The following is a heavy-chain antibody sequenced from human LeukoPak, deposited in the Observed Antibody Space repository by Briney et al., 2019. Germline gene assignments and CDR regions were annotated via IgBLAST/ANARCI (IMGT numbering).Heavy chain of an antibody. J-gene: IGHJ4*02. V-gene: IGHV3-21*01. CDR2: ISSSSSYI. Sequence: KPGGSLRLSCAASGFTFSSYSMNWVRQAAGKGLEWVSSISSSSSYIYYADSVKGRFTISRDNAKNSLYLQMNSLRAEDTAVYYCARDGAYYYDSSGPPFDYWGQGTLVTVSS. CDR3: ARDGAYYYDSSGPPFDY. D-gene: IGHD3-22*01. CDR1: GFTFSSYS.